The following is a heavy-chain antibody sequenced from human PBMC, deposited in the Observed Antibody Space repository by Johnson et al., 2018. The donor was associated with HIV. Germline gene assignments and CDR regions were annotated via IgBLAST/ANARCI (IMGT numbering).Heavy chain of an antibody. V-gene: IGHV3-30*04. J-gene: IGHJ3*02. D-gene: IGHD3-3*01. CDR3: AKGLTFFGVAMINAPLDI. CDR1: GFTFSSYA. CDR2: ISYDGSNK. Sequence: QMQLVESGGGVVQPGRSLRLSCAASGFTFSSYAMHWVRQAPGKGLEWVAVISYDGSNKYYADSVKGRFTISRDNSKNTLDLQMNSLRGEDTAVYYCAKGLTFFGVAMINAPLDIWGQGTMVTVSS.